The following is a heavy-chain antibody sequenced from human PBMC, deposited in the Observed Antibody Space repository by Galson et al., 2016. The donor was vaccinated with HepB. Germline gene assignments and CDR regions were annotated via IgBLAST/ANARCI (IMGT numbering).Heavy chain of an antibody. V-gene: IGHV1-24*01. J-gene: IGHJ4*02. CDR1: GYTLTELS. CDR3: ATARLTVWNVYYAFDY. D-gene: IGHD3-3*01. CDR2: FDPEDDGT. Sequence: SVKVSCKVSGYTLTELSMHWLRQAPGKGPEWMGGFDPEDDGTIYAQKFRGRVTMTEDTSTDTAYMELSSLRSEDTAVYYCATARLTVWNVYYAFDYWGQGTLIPVSS.